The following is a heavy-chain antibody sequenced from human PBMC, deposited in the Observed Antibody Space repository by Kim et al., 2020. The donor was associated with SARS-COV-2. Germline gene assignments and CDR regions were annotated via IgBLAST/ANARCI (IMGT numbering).Heavy chain of an antibody. V-gene: IGHV3-7*01. J-gene: IGHJ3*02. CDR3: VRDGSGSNGRAFDI. CDR2: IKEDGSEK. CDR1: GFTFSTYW. Sequence: GGSLRLSCTASGFTFSTYWMSWVRQAPGKGLEWVANIKEDGSEKCHVDSVKGRFTISRDNAKNSVYLQMNSLRVEDTAVYYCVRDGSGSNGRAFDIWGQGTMVTVSS. D-gene: IGHD1-26*01.